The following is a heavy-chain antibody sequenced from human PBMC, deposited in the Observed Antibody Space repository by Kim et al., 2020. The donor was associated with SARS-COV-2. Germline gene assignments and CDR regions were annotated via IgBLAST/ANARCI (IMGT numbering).Heavy chain of an antibody. CDR1: GFTFSSYA. Sequence: GGSLRLSCAASGFTFSSYAMSWVRQAPGKGLEWVSAISGSGGSTYYADSVKGRFTISRDNSKNTLYLQMNSLRAEDTAVYYCAKSLAVGLRLGELSLAGCWDYWGQGTLVTVSS. V-gene: IGHV3-23*01. CDR3: AKSLAVGLRLGELSLAGCWDY. J-gene: IGHJ4*02. CDR2: ISGSGGST. D-gene: IGHD3-16*02.